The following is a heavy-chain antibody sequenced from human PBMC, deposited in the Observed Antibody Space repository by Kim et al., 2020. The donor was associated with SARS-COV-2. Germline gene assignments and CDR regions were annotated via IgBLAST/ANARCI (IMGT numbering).Heavy chain of an antibody. CDR2: ISGTGGAI. V-gene: IGHV3-23*01. J-gene: IGHJ4*01. CDR1: GFTFSSFV. Sequence: GGSLRLSCAASGFTFSSFVMSWVRQAPGKGLEWVSVISGTGGAIYYADSVKGRFTISRDNSKNILYLQMNSLRDDDTAMYYCAKDLGGILVSPGRSGYFDYWGQGSLVTVSS. D-gene: IGHD3-10*01. CDR3: AKDLGGILVSPGRSGYFDY.